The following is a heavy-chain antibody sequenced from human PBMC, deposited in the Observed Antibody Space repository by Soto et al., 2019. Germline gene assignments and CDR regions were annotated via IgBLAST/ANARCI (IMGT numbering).Heavy chain of an antibody. Sequence: QVQLQESGPGLVRPSQTLSLTCSVSCASIYNGGNFWSWIGQSPGKGLEWIGHIHNSGSPYSNPSLKSRVTMSADTALNQFSLALTSVTAADTAMYDCAKGTTTEKVDSWVQGILVTVSS. J-gene: IGHJ4*02. V-gene: IGHV4-30-4*01. D-gene: IGHD1-1*01. CDR3: AKGTTTEKVDS. CDR2: IHNSGSP. CDR1: CASIYNGGNF.